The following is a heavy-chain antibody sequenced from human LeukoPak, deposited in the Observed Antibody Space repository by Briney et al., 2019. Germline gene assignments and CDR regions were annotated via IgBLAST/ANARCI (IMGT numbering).Heavy chain of an antibody. CDR1: GFTFSSYA. J-gene: IGHJ4*02. Sequence: GRSLRLPCAASGFTFSSYAMHWVRQAPGKGLEWVAVISYDGSNKYYADSVKGRFTISRDNSKNTLYLQMNSLRAEDTAVYYCAGDGSGSYHFDYWGQGTLVTVSS. V-gene: IGHV3-30-3*01. CDR2: ISYDGSNK. CDR3: AGDGSGSYHFDY. D-gene: IGHD1-26*01.